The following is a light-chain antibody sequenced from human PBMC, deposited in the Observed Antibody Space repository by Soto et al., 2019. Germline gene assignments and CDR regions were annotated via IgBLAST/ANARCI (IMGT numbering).Light chain of an antibody. CDR1: SSDVGSYHY. J-gene: IGLJ2*01. V-gene: IGLV2-11*01. CDR2: DAN. CDR3: CSYAGSYTLV. Sequence: QSALTQPRSVPGSPGQSVTLSCTGTSSDVGSYHYVSWYQHHPGKAPKIIIYDANKRPSGVPDRFSGSKSGNTASLTISGLQTEDEADYYCCSYAGSYTLVFGGGTKVTVL.